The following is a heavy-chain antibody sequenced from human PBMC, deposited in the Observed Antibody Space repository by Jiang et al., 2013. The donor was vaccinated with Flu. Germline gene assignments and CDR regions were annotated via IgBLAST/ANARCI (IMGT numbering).Heavy chain of an antibody. J-gene: IGHJ2*01. CDR3: AKRPGSGNSVAYFDL. CDR1: GGSFSGYY. D-gene: IGHD3-3*01. V-gene: IGHV4-34*01. Sequence: LLKPSETLSLTCAVYGGSFSGYYWNWIRQPPGKGLEWIGEINHSGSTDYNPSLKSRVTISVDTSKNQFSLKLSSVTAADTAVYYCAKRPGSGNSVAYFDLWGRGTLVTVSS. CDR2: INHSGST.